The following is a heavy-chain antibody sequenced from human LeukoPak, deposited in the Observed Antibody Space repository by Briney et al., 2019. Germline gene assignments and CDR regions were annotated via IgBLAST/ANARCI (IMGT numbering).Heavy chain of an antibody. CDR1: GFTFSSYS. Sequence: GGSLRLSCAASGFTFSSYSMNWVRQAPGKGLEWVSSISSSSSYIYYADSVKGRFTISRDNAKNSLYLQMNSLRAEDTAVYYCARGLLPAAIRPSQFDPWGQGTLVTVSS. J-gene: IGHJ5*02. D-gene: IGHD2-2*02. CDR2: ISSSSSYI. V-gene: IGHV3-21*01. CDR3: ARGLLPAAIRPSQFDP.